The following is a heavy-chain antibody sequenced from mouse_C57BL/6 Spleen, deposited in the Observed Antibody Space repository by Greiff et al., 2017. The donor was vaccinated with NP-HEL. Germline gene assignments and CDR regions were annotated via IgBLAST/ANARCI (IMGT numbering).Heavy chain of an antibody. Sequence: EVQLQESGPGLVKPSQSLSLTCSVTGYSITSGYYWNWIRQFPGNKLEWMGYISYDGSNNYNPSLKNRISITRDTSKNQFFLKLNSVTTEDTATYYCARGVYDYDDTWPLDYWGQGTTLTVSS. J-gene: IGHJ2*01. V-gene: IGHV3-6*01. D-gene: IGHD2-4*01. CDR1: GYSITSGYY. CDR3: ARGVYDYDDTWPLDY. CDR2: ISYDGSN.